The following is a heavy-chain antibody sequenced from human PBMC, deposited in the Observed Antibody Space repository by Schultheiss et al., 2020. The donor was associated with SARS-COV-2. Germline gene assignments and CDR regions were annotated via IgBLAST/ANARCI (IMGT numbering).Heavy chain of an antibody. J-gene: IGHJ4*02. Sequence: SETLSLTCAVSGYSISSGYYWGWIRQPPGKGLEWIGSIYHSGSTNYNPSLKSRVTISVDTSKNQFSLKLSSVTAADTAVYYCARLIRGGLDYWGQGTLVTVSS. CDR1: GYSISSGYY. CDR3: ARLIRGGLDY. D-gene: IGHD2/OR15-2a*01. CDR2: IYHSGST. V-gene: IGHV4-38-2*01.